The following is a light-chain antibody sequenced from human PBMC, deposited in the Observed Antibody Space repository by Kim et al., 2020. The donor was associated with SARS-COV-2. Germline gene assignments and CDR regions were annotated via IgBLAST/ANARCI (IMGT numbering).Light chain of an antibody. CDR3: QQRSNWPYT. J-gene: IGKJ2*01. Sequence: SLSPGESAPLSCRASQSVSSYLVWYQQKPGQAPRLLIFDASYRATGIPARFSGSGSGTDFTLTISSLEPEDSAVYHCQQRSNWPYTFGQGTKLEI. CDR2: DAS. V-gene: IGKV3-11*01. CDR1: QSVSSY.